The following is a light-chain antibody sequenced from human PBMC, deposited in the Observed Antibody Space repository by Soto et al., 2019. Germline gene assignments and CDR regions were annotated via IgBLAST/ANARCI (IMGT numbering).Light chain of an antibody. V-gene: IGKV1-39*01. CDR1: QNISIF. J-gene: IGKJ3*01. Sequence: DIQLTQSPSSLSASVGDRVTITCRASQNISIFLNWYQQKPGKAPKLLIYTASDLEGGVPSRISGGGSGTEFTLSISSLQPEDFATYYCQQSYSTLVTFGPGTKVDIK. CDR3: QQSYSTLVT. CDR2: TAS.